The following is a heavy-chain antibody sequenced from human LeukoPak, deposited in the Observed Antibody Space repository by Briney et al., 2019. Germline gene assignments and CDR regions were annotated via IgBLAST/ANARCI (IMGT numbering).Heavy chain of an antibody. CDR1: GFTFTSYA. Sequence: VGSLRLSCAASGFTFTSYAMNWVRQAPGKGLEWVSAISGSGGSTYYADSVKGRFTVSRDNSENTLFLQMNSLRAEDTAIYYCAKDTDVVVPEYFQYWGQGTLVTVSS. CDR3: AKDTDVVVPEYFQY. V-gene: IGHV3-23*01. CDR2: ISGSGGST. J-gene: IGHJ1*01. D-gene: IGHD2-15*01.